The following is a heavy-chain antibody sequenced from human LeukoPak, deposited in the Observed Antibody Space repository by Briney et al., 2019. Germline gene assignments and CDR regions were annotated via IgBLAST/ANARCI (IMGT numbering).Heavy chain of an antibody. Sequence: GGSLRLSCEASGFTFSTYAMHWVRQAPGKGLEWVAVISYDGINKHNADSVKGRIIISRDNSKNTLYLQLNNLRAEDTAMYYCAREQQQLADYWGQGTLVTVSS. CDR1: GFTFSTYA. D-gene: IGHD6-13*01. J-gene: IGHJ4*02. CDR2: ISYDGINK. V-gene: IGHV3-30-3*01. CDR3: AREQQQLADY.